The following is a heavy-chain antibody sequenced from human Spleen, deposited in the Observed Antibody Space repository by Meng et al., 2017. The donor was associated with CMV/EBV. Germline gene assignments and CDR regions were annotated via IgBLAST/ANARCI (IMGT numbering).Heavy chain of an antibody. J-gene: IGHJ4*02. CDR2: IRYDGSNK. Sequence: GESLKISCAAPGFTFSSYGMHWVRQAPGKGLEGVTFIRYDGSNKYYADSVKGRFTSSRDNSRNTLDLQMNSLRAEDTAVYYCVKEMAGHGGIDYWGQGTLVTVSS. V-gene: IGHV3-30*02. CDR3: VKEMAGHGGIDY. D-gene: IGHD6-19*01. CDR1: GFTFSSYG.